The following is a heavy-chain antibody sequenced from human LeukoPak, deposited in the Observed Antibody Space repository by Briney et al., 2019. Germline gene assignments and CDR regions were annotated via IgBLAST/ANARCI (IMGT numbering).Heavy chain of an antibody. CDR3: ASAIIAARRYFDL. CDR2: IIPIFGTT. CDR1: GGTFSSYA. D-gene: IGHD6-6*01. Sequence: ASVKVSCKASGGTFSSYAISWVRQAPGQGLEWMGGIIPIFGTTNYAQKFQGRVTITADKSTSTAYMELSSLRSEDTAVYYCASAIIAARRYFDLRGRGTLVTVSS. J-gene: IGHJ2*01. V-gene: IGHV1-69*06.